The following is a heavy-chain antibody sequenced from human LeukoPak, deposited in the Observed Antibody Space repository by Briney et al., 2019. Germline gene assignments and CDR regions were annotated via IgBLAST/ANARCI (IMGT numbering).Heavy chain of an antibody. J-gene: IGHJ6*03. CDR2: ISSSSSYI. CDR3: ARDSLGYCSSTSCYYYYMDV. D-gene: IGHD2-2*01. CDR1: GFTFSSYS. V-gene: IGHV3-21*01. Sequence: GGSLRLSCAASGFTFSSYSMNWVRQAPGKGLEWVSSISSSSSYIYYAESVKGRFTISRDNAKNSLYLQMNSLRAEDTAVYYCARDSLGYCSSTSCYYYYMDVWGKGTTVTVSS.